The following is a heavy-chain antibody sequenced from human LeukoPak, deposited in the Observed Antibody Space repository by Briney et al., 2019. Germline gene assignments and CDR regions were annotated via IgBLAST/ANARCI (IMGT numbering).Heavy chain of an antibody. CDR3: ARWEVRLNAFEM. V-gene: IGHV4-61*05. D-gene: IGHD3-10*01. Sequence: PSETLSLTCTVSGGSISSSSYYWGWIRQPPGKGLEWIGYIYYSGSTNYNPSLKSRVTISVDTSKNQFSLKLSSVTAADTAVYYCARWEVRLNAFEMWGQGTMVTVSS. CDR2: IYYSGST. J-gene: IGHJ3*02. CDR1: GGSISSSSYY.